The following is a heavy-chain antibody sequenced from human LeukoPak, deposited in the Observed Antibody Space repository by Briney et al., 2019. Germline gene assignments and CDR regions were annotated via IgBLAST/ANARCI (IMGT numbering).Heavy chain of an antibody. CDR2: ITSSSSNI. V-gene: IGHV3-48*01. D-gene: IGHD5-24*01. CDR1: GFTFSTYN. Sequence: GGSLRLSCAASGFTFSTYNMNWVRQAPGKGLEWVSHITSSSSNIYYADSVKGRFTISRDNSKNTLYLQMNSLRAEDTAVYYCARYNQYYFDYWGQGTLVTVSS. J-gene: IGHJ4*02. CDR3: ARYNQYYFDY.